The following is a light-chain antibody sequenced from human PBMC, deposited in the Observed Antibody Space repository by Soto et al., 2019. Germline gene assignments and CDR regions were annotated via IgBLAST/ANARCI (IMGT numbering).Light chain of an antibody. CDR1: SSDVGGYNC. Sequence: QSALTQPASVSGAPGQSITISCTATSSDVGGYNCVSWYQHHPGKAPKVMIYEVSNRPSGVSNRFSGSKSGNTASLTISGLQADDEAVHSCSSYTSSSTLFGGGTKLTVL. J-gene: IGLJ2*01. CDR2: EVS. V-gene: IGLV2-14*01. CDR3: SSYTSSSTL.